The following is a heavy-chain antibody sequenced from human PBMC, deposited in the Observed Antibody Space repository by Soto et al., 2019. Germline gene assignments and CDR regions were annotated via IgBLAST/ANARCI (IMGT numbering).Heavy chain of an antibody. CDR1: GGTFSTYA. CDR2: VIPIFGTS. D-gene: IGHD1-26*01. J-gene: IGHJ6*02. V-gene: IGHV1-69*01. Sequence: QVQLVQSGAEVKKPGSSVKVSCKASGGTFSTYAISWVRQAPGQGLEWMGGVIPIFGTSTYAQNFQGRVTISADESTSTAYMELSRLSSEDTAVYYCARVRVVGATRLYYHYGLDVWGQGTTVTVSS. CDR3: ARVRVVGATRLYYHYGLDV.